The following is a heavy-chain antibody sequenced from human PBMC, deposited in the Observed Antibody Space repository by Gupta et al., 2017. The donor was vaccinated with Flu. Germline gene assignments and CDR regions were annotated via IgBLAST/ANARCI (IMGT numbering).Heavy chain of an antibody. CDR2: ISGSGGST. J-gene: IGHJ4*02. D-gene: IGHD5-18*01. V-gene: IGHV3-23*01. CDR3: AMPRWGGYSYGYVWPDY. Sequence: GKGLEWVSAISGSGGSTYYADSVKGRFTISRDNSKNTLYLQMNSLRAEDTAVYYCAMPRWGGYSYGYVWPDYWGQGTLVTVSS.